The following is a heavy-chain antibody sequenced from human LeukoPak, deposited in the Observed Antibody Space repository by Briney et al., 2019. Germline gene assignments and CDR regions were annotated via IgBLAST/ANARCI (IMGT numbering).Heavy chain of an antibody. V-gene: IGHV3-23*01. CDR1: GFTFSSYA. Sequence: GGPLRLSCAASGFTFSSYAMSWVRQAPGKGLEWVSAISGSGGSTYYADSVKGRFTISRDNSKNTLYLQMNSLRAEDTAVYYCAKGQYYYGSGKVYFDYWGQGTLVTVSS. D-gene: IGHD3-10*01. CDR2: ISGSGGST. CDR3: AKGQYYYGSGKVYFDY. J-gene: IGHJ4*02.